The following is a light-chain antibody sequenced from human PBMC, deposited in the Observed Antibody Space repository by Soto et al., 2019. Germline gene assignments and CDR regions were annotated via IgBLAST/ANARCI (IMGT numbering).Light chain of an antibody. CDR3: QQSYDMPWT. V-gene: IGKV1-39*01. CDR1: QSISHY. Sequence: IQMTQSPSSLSASVGDRVTITCRASQSISHYLSWYQQKPGKAPQLLIYAASNLQTGVPSRFSGSGFGTDFTLTISSLQPEDFAAYYCQQSYDMPWTFGLGTKVDIK. J-gene: IGKJ1*01. CDR2: AAS.